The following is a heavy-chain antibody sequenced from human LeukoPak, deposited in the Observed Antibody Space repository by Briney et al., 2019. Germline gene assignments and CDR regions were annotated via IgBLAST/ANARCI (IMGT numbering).Heavy chain of an antibody. CDR2: INWNSDSI. CDR1: GFTFDDYA. V-gene: IGHV3-9*01. D-gene: IGHD5-12*01. J-gene: IGHJ4*02. CDR3: AINGGGDSGYGNFDY. Sequence: GGSLRLSCAVSGFTFDDYAMHWVRQVPGKGLEWVSGINWNSDSIGYADSVKGRFTTSRDNAKNSLYLQMNSLRAGDTAFYYCAINGGGDSGYGNFDYWGQGTLVTVSS.